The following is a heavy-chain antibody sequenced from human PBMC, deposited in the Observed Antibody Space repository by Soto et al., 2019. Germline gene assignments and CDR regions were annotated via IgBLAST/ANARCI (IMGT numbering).Heavy chain of an antibody. CDR3: ARGITMVRGVIINWFDP. J-gene: IGHJ5*02. Sequence: SETLSLTCTVSGGSISSYYWSWIRQPPGKGLKWIGYIYYSGSTNYNPSLKSRVTISVDTSKNQFSLKLSSVTAADTAVYYCARGITMVRGVIINWFDPWGQGTLVTVSS. CDR2: IYYSGST. D-gene: IGHD3-10*01. V-gene: IGHV4-59*08. CDR1: GGSISSYY.